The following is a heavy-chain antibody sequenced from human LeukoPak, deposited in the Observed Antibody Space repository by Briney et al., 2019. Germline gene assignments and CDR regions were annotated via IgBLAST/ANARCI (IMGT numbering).Heavy chain of an antibody. Sequence: ASVKVSCKASGYTFTSYAMNWVRQAPGQGLEWMGWINTNTGNPTYAQGFTGRFVFSLDTSVSTAYLQISSLKAEDTAVYYCARDILAAAGTGMNWFDPWGQGTLVTVSS. D-gene: IGHD6-13*01. J-gene: IGHJ5*02. CDR2: INTNTGNP. CDR1: GYTFTSYA. CDR3: ARDILAAAGTGMNWFDP. V-gene: IGHV7-4-1*02.